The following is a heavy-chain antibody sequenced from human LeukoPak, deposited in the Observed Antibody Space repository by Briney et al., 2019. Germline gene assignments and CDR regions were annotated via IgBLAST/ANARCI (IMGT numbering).Heavy chain of an antibody. CDR1: GYTFTGYY. CDR2: INPNSGGT. V-gene: IGHV1-2*06. J-gene: IGHJ4*02. D-gene: IGHD3-22*01. CDR3: ASYYYDSSGYSYFDY. Sequence: ASVKVSCKASGYTFTGYYMHWVRQAPGQGLEWMGRINPNSGGTNYAQKFQGRVTVTRDTSISTAYMELSRLRSDDTAVYYCASYYYDSSGYSYFDYWGQGTLVTVSS.